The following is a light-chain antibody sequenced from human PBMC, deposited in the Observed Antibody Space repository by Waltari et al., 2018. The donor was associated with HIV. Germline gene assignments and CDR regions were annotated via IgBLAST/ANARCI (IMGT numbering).Light chain of an antibody. CDR1: QSVYSNN. V-gene: IGKV3-20*01. CDR2: GAS. J-gene: IGKJ2*03. CDR3: HYYGTTPYS. Sequence: EIVLTQSPGTLSLSPGDRVTLSCRASQSVYSNNIAWYQQRRGQAPRVLIQGASARATGIPDRFSGRGSGADFTLTISGLEPEDFAVYYCHYYGTTPYSFGQGTKLEIK.